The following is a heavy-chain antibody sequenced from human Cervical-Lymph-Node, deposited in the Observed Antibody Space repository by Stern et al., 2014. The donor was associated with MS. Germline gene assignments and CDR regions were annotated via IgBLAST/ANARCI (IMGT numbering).Heavy chain of an antibody. CDR3: ARAEDYYDSSGYLGYYFDY. CDR1: GFTFSSYN. CDR2: ISSSSSTI. D-gene: IGHD3-22*01. J-gene: IGHJ4*02. Sequence: VQLVESGGGLVQPGGSLRLSCAASGFTFSSYNMNWVRQAPGKGLEWVSYISSSSSTIYYADSVKGRFTISRDNAKNSLYLQMNSLRAEDTAVYYCARAEDYYDSSGYLGYYFDYWGQGTLVTVSS. V-gene: IGHV3-48*01.